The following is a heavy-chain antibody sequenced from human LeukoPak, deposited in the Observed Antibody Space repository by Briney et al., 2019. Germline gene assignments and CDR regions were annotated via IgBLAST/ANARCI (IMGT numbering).Heavy chain of an antibody. J-gene: IGHJ6*03. CDR2: INWNGGST. V-gene: IGHV3-20*04. Sequence: GGSLRLSCAASGFTFDDYGMSWVRQAPGKGLEWVSGINWNGGSTGYADSVKGRFTISRDNAKNSLYPQMNSLRAEDTAVYYCARDSSTVVAAYYYYYYMDVWGKGTTVTVSS. CDR3: ARDSSTVVAAYYYYYYMDV. CDR1: GFTFDDYG. D-gene: IGHD2-15*01.